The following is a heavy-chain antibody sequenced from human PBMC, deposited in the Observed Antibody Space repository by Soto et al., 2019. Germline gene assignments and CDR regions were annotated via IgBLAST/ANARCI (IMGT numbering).Heavy chain of an antibody. CDR3: AGGWEQWWSHVPAAFDI. V-gene: IGHV3-23*01. J-gene: IGHJ3*02. D-gene: IGHD2-15*01. Sequence: GGSLRLSCAASGFTFSSYAMSWVRQAPGKGLEWVSGISGSGGSTYYADSVKGRFTISRDNSKNTLYLQMNSLRAEDTAVYYCAGGWEQWWSHVPAAFDIWGQGTMVTVSS. CDR2: ISGSGGST. CDR1: GFTFSSYA.